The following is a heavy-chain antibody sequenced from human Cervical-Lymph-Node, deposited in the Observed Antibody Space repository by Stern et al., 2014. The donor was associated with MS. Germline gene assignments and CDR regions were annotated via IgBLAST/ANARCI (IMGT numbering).Heavy chain of an antibody. CDR1: GFSFSRYA. CDR2: IWYDGSNP. CDR3: ASAYSSSHYYFDY. D-gene: IGHD6-13*01. J-gene: IGHJ4*02. Sequence: VQLVESGGGVVQPGRSLRLSCAASGFSFSRYAMHWVRQAPGEGLEWVALIWYDGSNPYYADSVTGRFTISRDNFKNRLYLQMNSLRAEDTAVYYCASAYSSSHYYFDYWGQGTLVTVSS. V-gene: IGHV3-33*01.